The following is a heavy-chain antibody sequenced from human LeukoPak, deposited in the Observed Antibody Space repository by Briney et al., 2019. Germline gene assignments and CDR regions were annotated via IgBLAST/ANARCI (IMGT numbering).Heavy chain of an antibody. V-gene: IGHV1-69*05. CDR1: GCTFSSYA. D-gene: IGHD1-7*01. CDR3: ARASYNWNYDY. Sequence: SVKVSCKASGCTFSSYAISWVRQAPGQGLEWMGRLIPIFGTANYAQKFQGRVTITTDESTSTAYMELSSLRSEDTAVYYCARASYNWNYDYWGQGTLVTVSS. J-gene: IGHJ4*02. CDR2: LIPIFGTA.